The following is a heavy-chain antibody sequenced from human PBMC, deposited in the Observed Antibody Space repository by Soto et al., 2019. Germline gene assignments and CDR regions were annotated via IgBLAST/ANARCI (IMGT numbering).Heavy chain of an antibody. CDR3: ARYDGVTATLDY. V-gene: IGHV3-33*01. CDR1: GFTFSTYG. Sequence: PGGSLRLSCAASGFTFSTYGMHWVRQAPGKGLEWVAGIRYDGSNKYYADSVKGRFSISRDNSKNTLDLQMNSLRADDSAVYYCARYDGVTATLDYWGQGTLVTVSS. J-gene: IGHJ4*02. D-gene: IGHD2-21*02. CDR2: IRYDGSNK.